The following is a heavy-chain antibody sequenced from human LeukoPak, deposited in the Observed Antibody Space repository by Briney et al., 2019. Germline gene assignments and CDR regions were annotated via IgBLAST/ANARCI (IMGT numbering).Heavy chain of an antibody. CDR1: GGSISSSNW. CDR3: ARTGYSSGWPHFDY. CDR2: IYHSGST. D-gene: IGHD6-19*01. V-gene: IGHV4-4*02. J-gene: IGHJ4*02. Sequence: PSETLSLTYAVSGGSISSSNWWSWVRQPPGKGLEWIGEIYHSGSTNYNPSLKSRVTISVDKSKNQFSLKLSSVTAADTAVYYCARTGYSSGWPHFDYWGQGTLVTVSS.